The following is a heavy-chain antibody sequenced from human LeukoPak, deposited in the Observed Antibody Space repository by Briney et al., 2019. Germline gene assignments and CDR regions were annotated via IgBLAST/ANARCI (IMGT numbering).Heavy chain of an antibody. Sequence: PSETLSLTCSVSGGSINGDYWSWIRQTPGKGLEWLGYIHYTGRTSYNPSLKSRVTISADTSKNQFSLRLASVTAADTAVYYCAKETVVVPDDDWFGPWGQGTLVTVSS. V-gene: IGHV4-59*01. CDR3: AKETVVVPDDDWFGP. J-gene: IGHJ5*02. CDR2: IHYTGRT. D-gene: IGHD2-21*01. CDR1: GGSINGDY.